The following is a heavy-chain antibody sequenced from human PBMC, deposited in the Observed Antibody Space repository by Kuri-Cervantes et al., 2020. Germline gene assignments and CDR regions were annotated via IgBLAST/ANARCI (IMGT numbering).Heavy chain of an antibody. D-gene: IGHD3-10*01. CDR2: INPSGGST. Sequence: ASVKVSCKASGYTFINYFIHWVRQAPGQGLEWMGIINPSGGSTSYAQKFQGRVTMTRDTPTSTVYMELSSLRSEDTAAYYCARHDTILRGVMTGGAFDIWGQGTKVTVSS. CDR1: GYTFINYF. CDR3: ARHDTILRGVMTGGAFDI. J-gene: IGHJ3*02. V-gene: IGHV1-46*01.